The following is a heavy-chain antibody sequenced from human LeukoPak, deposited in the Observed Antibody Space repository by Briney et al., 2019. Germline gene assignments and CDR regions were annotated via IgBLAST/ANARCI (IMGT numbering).Heavy chain of an antibody. Sequence: SETLSLTCTVSGGSISSGGYYWSWIRQHPGKGLEWIGYIYYSGSTYYNPSLKSRVTISVDTSKNQFSLKLSFVTAADTAVYYCARELTGRSLYYYYYGMDVWGQGTTVTVSS. CDR1: GGSISSGGYY. J-gene: IGHJ6*02. D-gene: IGHD1-14*01. CDR2: IYYSGST. V-gene: IGHV4-31*03. CDR3: ARELTGRSLYYYYYGMDV.